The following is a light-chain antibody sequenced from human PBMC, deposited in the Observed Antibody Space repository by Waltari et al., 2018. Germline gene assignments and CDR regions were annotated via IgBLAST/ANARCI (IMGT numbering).Light chain of an antibody. CDR3: MQGTHWPWT. J-gene: IGKJ1*01. Sequence: DVAMTQSPLSLPVTLGQPASISCRSSQGLVSSDGNTYFNCFQQRPGQAPRRLLYKVSYRDSGVPDRFSGSGSGTDFTLRISRVEAEDVGVYYCMQGTHWPWTFGQGTKVEIK. CDR2: KVS. CDR1: QGLVSSDGNTY. V-gene: IGKV2-30*01.